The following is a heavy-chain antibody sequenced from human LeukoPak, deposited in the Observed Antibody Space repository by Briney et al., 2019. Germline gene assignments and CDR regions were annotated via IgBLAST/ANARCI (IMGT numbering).Heavy chain of an antibody. J-gene: IGHJ6*03. CDR2: INHSGST. D-gene: IGHD3-10*01. CDR3: ARFRYYYYMDV. Sequence: PSETLSLTCAVYGGSFSGYYWSWIRQPPGKGLEWIGEINHSGSTNYNPSLKSRVTISVDTSKNQFSLKLSSVTAADTAVYYCARFRYYYYMDVWGKGTTVTISS. V-gene: IGHV4-34*01. CDR1: GGSFSGYY.